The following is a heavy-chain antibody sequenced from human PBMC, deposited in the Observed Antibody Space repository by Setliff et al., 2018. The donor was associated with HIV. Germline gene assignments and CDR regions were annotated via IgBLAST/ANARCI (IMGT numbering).Heavy chain of an antibody. D-gene: IGHD3-9*01. CDR2: ISPDDSDS. CDR3: ASGRKRNYDLFTGYYRILGVDFDY. V-gene: IGHV5-51*01. CDR1: GYSFTSYW. Sequence: GESLKISCKGSGYSFTSYWIGWVRQMPGKGLEWMGTISPDDSDSRYSPSFQGQVTISADKSISTAYLQRSSLKASDTAMYYCASGRKRNYDLFTGYYRILGVDFDYWGQGTLVTVSS. J-gene: IGHJ4*02.